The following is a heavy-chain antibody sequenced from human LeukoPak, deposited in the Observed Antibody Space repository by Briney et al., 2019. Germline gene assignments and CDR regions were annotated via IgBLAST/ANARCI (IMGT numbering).Heavy chain of an antibody. D-gene: IGHD4-17*01. V-gene: IGHV1-69*05. Sequence: SVKVSCKASGGTFSSYAISWVRQAPGQGLEWIGGIIPIFGTANYAQKFQGRVTITTDESTSTAYMELSSLRSEDTAVYYCARGDYGDYYYYYMDVWGKGTTVTVSS. CDR2: IIPIFGTA. CDR3: ARGDYGDYYYYYMDV. J-gene: IGHJ6*03. CDR1: GGTFSSYA.